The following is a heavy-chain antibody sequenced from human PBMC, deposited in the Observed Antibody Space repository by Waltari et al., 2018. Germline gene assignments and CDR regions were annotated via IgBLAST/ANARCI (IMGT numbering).Heavy chain of an antibody. CDR1: GRAIRGASYY. CDR2: RDVGGRT. Sequence: QVQLQGAGPGLVQPSQTLSLTCPVPGRAIRGASYYWSWGRQPQGKGLEWVGERDVGGRTYSNPALKRCATTGVDTDKNQYPLKLSLVTADATVEYYWAEGPVDRFYHYYGMDVWGQGTLVTVSS. CDR3: AEGPVDRFYHYYGMDV. D-gene: IGHD3-9*01. V-gene: IGHV4-30-4*08. J-gene: IGHJ6*02.